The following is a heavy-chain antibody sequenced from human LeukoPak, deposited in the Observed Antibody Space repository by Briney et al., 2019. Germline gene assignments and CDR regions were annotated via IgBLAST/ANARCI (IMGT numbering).Heavy chain of an antibody. J-gene: IGHJ6*03. CDR3: ARVKDPGGYYYYYYMDV. Sequence: SETLSLTCAAYGGSFSGYYWSWIRQPPGKGLEWIGEINHSGSTNYNPSLKSRVTISVDTSKNQFSLKLSSVTAADTAVYYCARVKDPGGYYYYYYMDVWGKGTTVTVSS. CDR2: INHSGST. V-gene: IGHV4-34*01. D-gene: IGHD3-16*01. CDR1: GGSFSGYY.